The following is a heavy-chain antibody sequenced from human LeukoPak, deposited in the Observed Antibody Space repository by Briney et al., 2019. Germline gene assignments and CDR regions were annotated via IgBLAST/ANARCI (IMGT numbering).Heavy chain of an antibody. CDR1: GDSVSTNSAA. J-gene: IGHJ4*02. V-gene: IGHV6-1*01. D-gene: IGHD3-22*01. CDR3: ARGTWDSSGYSNIDY. Sequence: SQTFSLPCAISGDSVSTNSAAWNWIRQSPSRGLEWLGSTYFRSKWYNDYAESVKSRIAINADTPKDQFSLQMNSVIPEDTAVYYCARGTWDSSGYSNIDYWGQGTLVTV. CDR2: TYFRSKWYN.